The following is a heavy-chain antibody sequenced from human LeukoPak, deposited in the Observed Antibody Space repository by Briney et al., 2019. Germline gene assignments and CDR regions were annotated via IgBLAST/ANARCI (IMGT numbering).Heavy chain of an antibody. J-gene: IGHJ4*02. CDR2: ISGSGGST. V-gene: IGHV3-23*01. D-gene: IGHD6-13*01. Sequence: GGSLRLSCAASGFTFGTYAMTWVRQAPGKGLEWVSVISGSGGSTNYADSVKGRFIISRDNSRNTLFLQMNSLRAEDTAVYYCAKHHYSSSHDYFDYWGQGTLVTVSS. CDR1: GFTFGTYA. CDR3: AKHHYSSSHDYFDY.